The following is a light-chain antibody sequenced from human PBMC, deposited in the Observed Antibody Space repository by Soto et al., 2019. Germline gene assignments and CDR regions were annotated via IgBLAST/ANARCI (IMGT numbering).Light chain of an antibody. CDR1: QSVSNNY. V-gene: IGKV3-20*01. CDR3: QQYGSSGT. J-gene: IGKJ1*01. Sequence: EIVLTQSPGTLSLSPGERATLSCRASQSVSNNYLAWYQQKPGQAPRLLIYGASNRATGIPDRFGGSGSGTDFTLTISRVEPEDFAVYDCQQYGSSGTFGQGTKVEIK. CDR2: GAS.